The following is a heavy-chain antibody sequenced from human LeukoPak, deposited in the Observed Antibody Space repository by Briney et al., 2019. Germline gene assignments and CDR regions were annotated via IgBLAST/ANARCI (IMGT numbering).Heavy chain of an antibody. V-gene: IGHV3-23*01. CDR2: IRNSGSGT. J-gene: IGHJ4*02. Sequence: GGSLRLSCAASGFTFSSYSMNWVRQAPGKGLEWVSTIRNSGSGTYYADSVKGRFTISRDDSRNTLYLQMNSLRAEDTAVYYCAKDMIVLGFASDFGYWGQGTLVTVSS. CDR3: AKDMIVLGFASDFGY. D-gene: IGHD3-22*01. CDR1: GFTFSSYS.